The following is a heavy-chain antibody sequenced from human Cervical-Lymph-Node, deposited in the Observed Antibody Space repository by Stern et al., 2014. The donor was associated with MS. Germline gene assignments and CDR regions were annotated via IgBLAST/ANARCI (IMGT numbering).Heavy chain of an antibody. Sequence: QITLKESGPTLVKPTQTVTLTCTLSGFSVATAGVGVGWIRQPPGKALEWLALIFWDDDKLYSPSLKNRLTIIKDTSKNKVVLTMTNVDPVDTATYYCAHSRVKYCRGGTCYSSLFDYWGQGTLVTVSS. CDR2: IFWDDDK. D-gene: IGHD2-15*01. J-gene: IGHJ4*02. CDR1: GFSVATAGVG. CDR3: AHSRVKYCRGGTCYSSLFDY. V-gene: IGHV2-5*02.